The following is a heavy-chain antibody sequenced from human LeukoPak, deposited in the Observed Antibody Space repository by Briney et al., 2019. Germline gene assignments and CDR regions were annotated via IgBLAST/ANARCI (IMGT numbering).Heavy chain of an antibody. Sequence: VASVKVSCKASGGTFSSYAISWVRQAPGQGLEWMGGIIPIFGTANYAQKFQGRVTITTDGSTSTAYMELSSLRSEDTAVYYCARGVPYSNYAHDDYYYYMDVWGKGTTVTVSS. CDR1: GGTFSSYA. V-gene: IGHV1-69*05. D-gene: IGHD4-11*01. CDR3: ARGVPYSNYAHDDYYYYMDV. J-gene: IGHJ6*03. CDR2: IIPIFGTA.